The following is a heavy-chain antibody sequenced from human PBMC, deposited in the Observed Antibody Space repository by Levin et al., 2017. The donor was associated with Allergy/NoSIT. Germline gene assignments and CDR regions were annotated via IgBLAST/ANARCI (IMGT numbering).Heavy chain of an antibody. CDR1: GSTFSTYD. J-gene: IGHJ6*02. CDR3: ARGYDDSSAHYYYGIDV. D-gene: IGHD3-22*01. V-gene: IGHV1-8*01. Sequence: GGSLRLSCKASGSTFSTYDINWVRQATGQGLEWMGWMNPNSGYTGYAQKFQGRVTMTTDTSISTAYMELSSLRSEDTAIYYCARGYDDSSAHYYYGIDVWGQGTTVTVSS. CDR2: MNPNSGYT.